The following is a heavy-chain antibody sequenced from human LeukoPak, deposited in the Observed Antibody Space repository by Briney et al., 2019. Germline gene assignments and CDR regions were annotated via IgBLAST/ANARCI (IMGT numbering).Heavy chain of an antibody. D-gene: IGHD1-26*01. CDR3: VRAISGFDL. CDR1: GFTFSPYD. Sequence: GGSLRLSCAASGFTFSPYDMHWVRQVTGKGLEWVSGIGTAGDTYYSGSVQGRFTISRENAKKSLYLQMNSLRAGDTAVYYCVRAISGFDLWGRGTLVSVSS. J-gene: IGHJ2*01. V-gene: IGHV3-13*04. CDR2: IGTAGDT.